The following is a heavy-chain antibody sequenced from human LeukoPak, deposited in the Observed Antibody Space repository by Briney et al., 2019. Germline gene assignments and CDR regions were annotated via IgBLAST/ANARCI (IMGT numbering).Heavy chain of an antibody. CDR2: IYYSGRT. CDR3: ARRRYYDGSGYLE. Sequence: PSETLSLTCSVSGDSVGRSDSYWDWIRQPPGKGLEWIGTIYYSGRTYYSPSLKSRVTMSVDPSNNQFSLTLRPVTAADTAVYYCARRRYYDGSGYLEWGQGTLLSVSS. CDR1: GDSVGRSDSY. J-gene: IGHJ1*01. V-gene: IGHV4-39*01. D-gene: IGHD3-22*01.